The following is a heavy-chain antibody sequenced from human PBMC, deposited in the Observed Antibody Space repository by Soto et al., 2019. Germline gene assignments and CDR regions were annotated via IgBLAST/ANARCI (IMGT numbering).Heavy chain of an antibody. Sequence: GGSLRLSCAASGFTFSSYGMHWVRQAPGKGLEWVAVISYDGSNKYYADSVKGRFTISRDNSKNTLYLQMNSLRAEDTAVYYCAKDLVAGYSNVDYYYYGMDVWGQGTTVTVSS. V-gene: IGHV3-30*18. CDR2: ISYDGSNK. CDR3: AKDLVAGYSNVDYYYYGMDV. CDR1: GFTFSSYG. D-gene: IGHD4-4*01. J-gene: IGHJ6*02.